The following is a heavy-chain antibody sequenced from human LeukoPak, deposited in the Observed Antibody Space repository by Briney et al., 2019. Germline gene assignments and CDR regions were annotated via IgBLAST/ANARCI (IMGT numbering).Heavy chain of an antibody. Sequence: GGSLRLSCAASGFTFSSYAMHWVRQAPGKGLEWVAVISYDGSNKYYADSVKGRFTISRDNSKNTLYLQMNSLRAEDTAIYYCARRYCSSTSCTMDVWGKGTTVTVSS. CDR3: ARRYCSSTSCTMDV. CDR1: GFTFSSYA. V-gene: IGHV3-30-3*01. CDR2: ISYDGSNK. D-gene: IGHD2-2*01. J-gene: IGHJ6*04.